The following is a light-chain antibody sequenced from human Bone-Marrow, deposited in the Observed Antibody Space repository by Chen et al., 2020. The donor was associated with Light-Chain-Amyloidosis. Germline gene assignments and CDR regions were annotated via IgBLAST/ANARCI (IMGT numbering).Light chain of an antibody. CDR3: QSADSSGTYEVI. CDR1: DLPTKY. CDR2: RDT. Sequence: SYELTQPPLVPVSPGQTARLTCSGDDLPTKYAYWYQQKPGQAPVLVIHRDTERPSGISERFSGSSSGTTATLTISGVQAEDEADYHCQSADSSGTYEVIFGGGTKLTVL. J-gene: IGLJ2*01. V-gene: IGLV3-25*03.